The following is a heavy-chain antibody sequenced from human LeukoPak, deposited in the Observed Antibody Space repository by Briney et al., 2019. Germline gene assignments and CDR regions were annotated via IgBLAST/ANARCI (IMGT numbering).Heavy chain of an antibody. Sequence: PGGSLRLSCAASGFIFSSYAMSWVRQAPGKGLEWVSGISGSGGGTYYADSVKGRFTIPRDNSKSTLYLQMNSLRAEDTAVYYCAKDTAGELGFDIWGQGTMVTVSS. CDR1: GFIFSSYA. V-gene: IGHV3-23*01. D-gene: IGHD1-26*01. J-gene: IGHJ3*02. CDR3: AKDTAGELGFDI. CDR2: ISGSGGGT.